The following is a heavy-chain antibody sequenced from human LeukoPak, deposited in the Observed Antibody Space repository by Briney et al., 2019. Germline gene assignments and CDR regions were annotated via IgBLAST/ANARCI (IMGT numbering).Heavy chain of an antibody. Sequence: SETLSLTCTVSGGSISSSSYYWGWIRQPPGKGLEWIGSIYYSGSTYYNPSLKSRVTISVDTSKNQFSLKLSSVTAADTAVYYCARVYHDILTGYLYYFDYWGQGTLVTVSS. J-gene: IGHJ4*02. CDR1: GGSISSSSYY. D-gene: IGHD3-9*01. V-gene: IGHV4-39*07. CDR2: IYYSGST. CDR3: ARVYHDILTGYLYYFDY.